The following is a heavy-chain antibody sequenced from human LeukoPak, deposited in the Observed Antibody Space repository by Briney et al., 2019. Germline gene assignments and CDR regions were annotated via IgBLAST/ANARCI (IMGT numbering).Heavy chain of an antibody. Sequence: SETPSLTLTVAGGSIISYYLSWIRQPPGKGLEWIGYIHYSGSTNYNPSLKSRVTISVDTSKNHLSLKLTSVTAADTAVYYCARVDYDVNLTSLSNYWGQGTLVTVSS. CDR2: IHYSGST. CDR3: ARVDYDVNLTSLSNY. V-gene: IGHV4-59*01. J-gene: IGHJ4*02. CDR1: GGSIISYY. D-gene: IGHD4-23*01.